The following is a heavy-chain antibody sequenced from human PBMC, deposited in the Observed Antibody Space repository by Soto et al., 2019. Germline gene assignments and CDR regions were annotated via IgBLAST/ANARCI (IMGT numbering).Heavy chain of an antibody. CDR3: ARDKGLPMAGTLHYYGMDV. V-gene: IGHV3-48*02. Sequence: EVQLVESGGGLMQPGGSLRLSCTASGFTFSSYGMNWVRQAPGKGPELVSYISSSSSTIYYVDCVKGRFNISRDNAKYSLYLQMNSLRDEDTAVYYCARDKGLPMAGTLHYYGMDVWCQGTTVTVSS. CDR2: ISSSSSTI. CDR1: GFTFSSYG. D-gene: IGHD6-19*01. J-gene: IGHJ6*02.